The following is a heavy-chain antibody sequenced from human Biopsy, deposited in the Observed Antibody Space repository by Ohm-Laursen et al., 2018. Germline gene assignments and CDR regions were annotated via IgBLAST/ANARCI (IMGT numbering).Heavy chain of an antibody. J-gene: IGHJ3*02. V-gene: IGHV4-59*08. Sequence: SETLSLTCFVSGGSISSYYWTWIRQPPGKGLEWIGDVYYSGSTNRNPSLKSRVTILVDTSKNQFSLKLNSVTAADTAVYYCGRREVVITHDAFDTWGQGTMVTVSS. D-gene: IGHD3-22*01. CDR1: GGSISSYY. CDR3: GRREVVITHDAFDT. CDR2: VYYSGST.